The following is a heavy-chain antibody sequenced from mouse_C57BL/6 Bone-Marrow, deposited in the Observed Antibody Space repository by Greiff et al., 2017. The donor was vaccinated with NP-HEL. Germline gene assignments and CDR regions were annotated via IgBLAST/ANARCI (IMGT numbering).Heavy chain of an antibody. J-gene: IGHJ2*01. D-gene: IGHD3-1*01. Sequence: EVQLQQSGPELVKPGASVKISYKASGYTFTDYYMNWVKQSHGKSLEWIGDINPNNGGTSYNQKFKGKATLTVDKSSSTAYMELRSLTSEDSAVYYCASGNLGGYWGQGTTLTVSS. CDR3: ASGNLGGY. V-gene: IGHV1-26*01. CDR1: GYTFTDYY. CDR2: INPNNGGT.